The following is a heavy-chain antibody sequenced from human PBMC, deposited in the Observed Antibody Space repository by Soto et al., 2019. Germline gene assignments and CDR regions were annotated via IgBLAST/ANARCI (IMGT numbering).Heavy chain of an antibody. CDR1: GGSFSGYY. CDR2: INHSGST. CDR3: ARAAYSSGWYPLDY. Sequence: SETLSLTCAVYGGSFSGYYWSWIRQPPGKGLEWIGEINHSGSTNYNPSLKSRVTISVDTSKNQFSLKLSSVTAADTAVYYCARAAYSSGWYPLDYWGQGTLVTVSS. D-gene: IGHD6-19*01. V-gene: IGHV4-34*01. J-gene: IGHJ4*02.